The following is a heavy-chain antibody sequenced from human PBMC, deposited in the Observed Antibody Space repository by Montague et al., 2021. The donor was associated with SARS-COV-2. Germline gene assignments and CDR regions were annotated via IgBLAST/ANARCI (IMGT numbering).Heavy chain of an antibody. CDR3: ARVPSSSWYFEY. CDR1: GFTFSFYW. V-gene: IGHV3-7*01. J-gene: IGHJ4*02. D-gene: IGHD6-13*01. Sequence: SLSLSCAASGFTFSFYWMSWVRQAPGKGLEWVANIKQDGSEKYYVDSVKGRFTISRDNAKNSLYLQMNSLRAEDTAVYYCARVPSSSWYFEYWGQGTLVTVSS. CDR2: IKQDGSEK.